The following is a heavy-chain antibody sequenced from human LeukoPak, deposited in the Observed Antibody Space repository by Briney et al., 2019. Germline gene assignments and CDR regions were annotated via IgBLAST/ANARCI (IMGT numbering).Heavy chain of an antibody. Sequence: ASVKVSCKASGYTFTNYAMLWVRQAPGQRLEWMGWINAGNGNTKYSQKFQGRVTITRDTSASTAYMELSSLRSEDTDMYYCARVWELNFDYWGQGTMVTVPS. D-gene: IGHD1-26*01. CDR2: INAGNGNT. CDR3: ARVWELNFDY. J-gene: IGHJ4*02. CDR1: GYTFTNYA. V-gene: IGHV1-3*01.